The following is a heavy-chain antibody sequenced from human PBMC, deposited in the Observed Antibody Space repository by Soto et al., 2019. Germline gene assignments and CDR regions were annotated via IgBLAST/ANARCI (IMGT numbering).Heavy chain of an antibody. D-gene: IGHD7-27*01. CDR1: GFSLSTSGVG. J-gene: IGHJ4*02. V-gene: IGHV2-5*02. CDR3: AHSLIPNWGSRGAFDY. Sequence: QITLKESGPTLVKPTQTLTLTCTFSGFSLSTSGVGVGWIRQPPGKALEWLALIYWDDDKRYSQSLKSRLTLTKDTSKNQVVLTMTNMDPVDTATYYCAHSLIPNWGSRGAFDYWGQGTLVTVSS. CDR2: IYWDDDK.